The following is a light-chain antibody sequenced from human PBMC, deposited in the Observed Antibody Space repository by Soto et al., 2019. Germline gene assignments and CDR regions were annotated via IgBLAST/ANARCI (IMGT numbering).Light chain of an antibody. Sequence: DIQMMQSPSTLSASVGDRVTITCRASQSISSWLAWYQQKPGKAPKLLIYEASTFESGVPSRFSGSGSETEFTLTISSLQPDDFAAYFCQQYSSYSWTFGQGTKVEIK. V-gene: IGKV1-5*03. CDR2: EAS. CDR3: QQYSSYSWT. J-gene: IGKJ1*01. CDR1: QSISSW.